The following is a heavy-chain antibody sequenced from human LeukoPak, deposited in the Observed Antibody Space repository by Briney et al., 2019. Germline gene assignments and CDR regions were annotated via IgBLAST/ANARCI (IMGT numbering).Heavy chain of an antibody. Sequence: QSGGSLRLSCAASEFTFSNYWMHWVRQAPGKGLVWVSRINGDGSSTIYADSVRGQFTISRDNAKSTLYLQMNSLRAEDTAVYYCATLASIDYWGQGTLVTVSS. V-gene: IGHV3-74*01. CDR3: ATLASIDY. CDR2: INGDGSST. J-gene: IGHJ4*02. CDR1: EFTFSNYW.